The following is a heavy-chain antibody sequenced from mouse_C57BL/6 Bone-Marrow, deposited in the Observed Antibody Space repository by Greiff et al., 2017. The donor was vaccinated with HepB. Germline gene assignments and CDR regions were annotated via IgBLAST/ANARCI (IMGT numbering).Heavy chain of an antibody. D-gene: IGHD2-3*01. CDR3: ASGRWLLRGHYAMDY. CDR2: IDPSDSYT. V-gene: IGHV1-69*01. CDR1: GYTFTSYW. Sequence: VQLQQPGAELVMPGASVKLSCKASGYTFTSYWMHWVKQRPGQGLEWIGEIDPSDSYTNYNQKFKGKSTLTVDKSSSTAYMQLSSLTSEDSAVYYCASGRWLLRGHYAMDYWGQGTSVTVSS. J-gene: IGHJ4*01.